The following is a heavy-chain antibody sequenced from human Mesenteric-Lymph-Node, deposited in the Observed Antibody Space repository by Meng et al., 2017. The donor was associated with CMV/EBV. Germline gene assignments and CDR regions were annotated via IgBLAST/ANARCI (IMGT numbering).Heavy chain of an antibody. CDR3: ARHQRWLKSEGGFNY. CDR2: INHSGST. J-gene: IGHJ4*02. Sequence: GRLLQWGGGLLRPSESLSIPGAVHGGSFSGYYWSWIRQPPGKGLEWIGEINHSGSTNYNPSLKSRVTISVDTSKNQFSLKLSSVTAADTAVYYCARHQRWLKSEGGFNYWGQGTLVTVSS. CDR1: GGSFSGYY. D-gene: IGHD4-23*01. V-gene: IGHV4-34*01.